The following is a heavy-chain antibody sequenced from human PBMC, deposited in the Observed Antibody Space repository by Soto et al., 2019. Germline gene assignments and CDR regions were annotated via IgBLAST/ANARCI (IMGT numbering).Heavy chain of an antibody. CDR2: ISYDGSNK. Sequence: PGGSLRLSCAASGFTFSSYGMHWVRQAPGKGLEWVAVISYDGSNKYYADSVKGRFTISRDNSKNTLYLQMNSLRAEDTAVYYCARGITMVRGVIPRPYFDYWGQGTLVTVSS. CDR1: GFTFSSYG. D-gene: IGHD3-10*01. J-gene: IGHJ4*02. CDR3: ARGITMVRGVIPRPYFDY. V-gene: IGHV3-30*03.